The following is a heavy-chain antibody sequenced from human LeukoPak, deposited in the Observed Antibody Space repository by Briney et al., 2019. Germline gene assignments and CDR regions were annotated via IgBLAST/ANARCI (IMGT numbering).Heavy chain of an antibody. CDR2: TYYRSTWYN. Sequence: SQSLSLTCAISGDSVSSNSAAWNWIRQSPSRGLEWLGRTYYRSTWYNDYAVSVRGRITVNPDTSKNQFSLHLNSVTPEDTAVYYCARRLTQYDCFDPWGQGILVTVSS. D-gene: IGHD2-2*01. V-gene: IGHV6-1*01. CDR3: ARRLTQYDCFDP. CDR1: GDSVSSNSAA. J-gene: IGHJ5*02.